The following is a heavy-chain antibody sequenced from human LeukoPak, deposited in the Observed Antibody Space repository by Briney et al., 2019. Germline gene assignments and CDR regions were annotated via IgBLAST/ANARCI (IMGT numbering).Heavy chain of an antibody. CDR1: GFTFSGHW. CDR2: MNGDGSQI. Sequence: GGSLRLSCAASGFTFSGHWMSWIRQAPAKGLEWVAHMNGDGSQIYYMDFVKGRFTISRDNAKNSLYLQMNGLRAEDTAVYYCVAWGNSGNSWGQGTMVIVSS. J-gene: IGHJ3*01. CDR3: VAWGNSGNS. V-gene: IGHV3-7*01. D-gene: IGHD1-26*01.